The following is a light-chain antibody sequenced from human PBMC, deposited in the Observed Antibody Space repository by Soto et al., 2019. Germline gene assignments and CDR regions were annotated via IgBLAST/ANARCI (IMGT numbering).Light chain of an antibody. CDR1: QGISSY. V-gene: IGKV1-9*01. Sequence: IQLTQSPSSLSASVGDRVTITCRASQGISSYLAWYQQKPGKAPRLLVYAASTLQSGVPSRFGGSGSGIDFTLTISSLQPEDFATYYCQKLISYPVTFGGGTKVDIK. CDR2: AAS. J-gene: IGKJ4*01. CDR3: QKLISYPVT.